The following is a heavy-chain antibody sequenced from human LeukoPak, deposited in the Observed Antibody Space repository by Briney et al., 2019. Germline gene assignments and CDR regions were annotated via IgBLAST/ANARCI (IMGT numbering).Heavy chain of an antibody. CDR1: GFIFTSYS. Sequence: GGSLRLSCAASGFIFTSYSMNWVRKAPGKGLEWVSTISGGGGSTYYADSVKGRFTISRDNSKNTLYLQVNSLRAEDTAVYYCASGLELDYWGQGTLVTVSS. J-gene: IGHJ4*02. CDR2: ISGGGGST. V-gene: IGHV3-23*01. CDR3: ASGLELDY. D-gene: IGHD6-25*01.